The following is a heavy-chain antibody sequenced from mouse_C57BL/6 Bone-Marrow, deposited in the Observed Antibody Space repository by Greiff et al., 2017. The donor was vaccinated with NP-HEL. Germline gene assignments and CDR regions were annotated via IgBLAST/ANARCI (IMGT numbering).Heavy chain of an antibody. CDR1: GYTFTSYW. D-gene: IGHD3-2*02. J-gene: IGHJ3*01. Sequence: QVQLKQPGAELVKPGASVKVSCKASGYTFTSYWMHWVKQRPGQGLEWIGRIHPSDSDTNYNQKFKGKATLTVDKSSSTAYMQLSRLTSEDSAVYYCGKGRAQAAAWFAYWGQGALVTVSA. CDR3: GKGRAQAAAWFAY. CDR2: IHPSDSDT. V-gene: IGHV1-74*01.